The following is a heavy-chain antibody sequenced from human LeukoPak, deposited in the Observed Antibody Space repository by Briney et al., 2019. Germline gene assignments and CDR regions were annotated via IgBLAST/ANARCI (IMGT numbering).Heavy chain of an antibody. V-gene: IGHV4-59*01. J-gene: IGHJ5*02. D-gene: IGHD1-1*01. CDR1: GVSISSYY. CDR2: IYYSGST. CDR3: ARNWNDDWFDP. Sequence: SETLSLTCTVSGVSISSYYWSWIRQPPGKGLEWIGYIYYSGSTNYNPSLKSQVTISVDTSKNQFSLKLSSVTAADTAVYYCARNWNDDWFDPWGQGTLVTVSS.